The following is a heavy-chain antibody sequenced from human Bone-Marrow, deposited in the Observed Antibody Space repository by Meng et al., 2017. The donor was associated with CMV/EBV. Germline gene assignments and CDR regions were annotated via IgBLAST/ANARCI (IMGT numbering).Heavy chain of an antibody. D-gene: IGHD6-19*01. CDR1: GFTFDDYA. CDR2: ISWNSGSI. J-gene: IGHJ6*02. CDR3: ARELLRIAVARGLYYYYGMDV. Sequence: SLKISCAASGFTFDDYAMHWVRQAPGKGLEWVSGISWNSGSIGYADSVKGRFTISRDNAKNSLYLQMNSLRAEDTAVYYCARELLRIAVARGLYYYYGMDVWGQGTTVTVSS. V-gene: IGHV3-9*01.